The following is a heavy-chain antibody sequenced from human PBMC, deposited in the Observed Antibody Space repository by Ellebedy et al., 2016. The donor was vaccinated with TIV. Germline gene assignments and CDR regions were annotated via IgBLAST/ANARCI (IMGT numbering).Heavy chain of an antibody. D-gene: IGHD4-17*01. CDR3: ATGLGYGVLDF. J-gene: IGHJ4*02. CDR2: INQSGFT. Sequence: MPSETLSLTCAVSGGSSSGYYWTWIRQSPGKGLEWIGEINQSGFTNYNPSLKSRVTMSADTSKNQFSLKVTSVTDADTAIYYCATGLGYGVLDFWGQGTLVSVS. CDR1: GGSSSGYY. V-gene: IGHV4-34*01.